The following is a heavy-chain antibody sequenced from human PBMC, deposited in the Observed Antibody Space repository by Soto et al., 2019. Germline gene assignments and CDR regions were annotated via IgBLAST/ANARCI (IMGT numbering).Heavy chain of an antibody. CDR2: INPGDSDT. CDR1: GYSFTSYY. V-gene: IGHV5-51*01. D-gene: IGHD3-22*01. Sequence: GESLKISCKGSGYSFTSYYIGWVRQIPGKGPEWMGIINPGDSDTRYSPSFQGQVTISADTSIYTAYLQWRSLKASDTAMYYCARYADPTRLIYNDSGYPYYFDSWGQGTLVTVSS. CDR3: ARYADPTRLIYNDSGYPYYFDS. J-gene: IGHJ4*02.